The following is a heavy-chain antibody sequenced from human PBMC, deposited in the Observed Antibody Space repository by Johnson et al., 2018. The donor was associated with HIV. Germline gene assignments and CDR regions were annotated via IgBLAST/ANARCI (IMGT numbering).Heavy chain of an antibody. CDR2: ISYDGSNK. J-gene: IGHJ3*02. Sequence: QVQLVESGGGVVQPGRSPRLSCAASGFTFSSYAMHWVRQAPGKGLEWVAVISYDGSNKYYADSVKGRFTISRDNSKNTLYLQMNSLRAEDTAVYYCAKLPVLYGDFDDAFNIWGQGTMVTVSS. D-gene: IGHD4-17*01. V-gene: IGHV3-30*18. CDR1: GFTFSSYA. CDR3: AKLPVLYGDFDDAFNI.